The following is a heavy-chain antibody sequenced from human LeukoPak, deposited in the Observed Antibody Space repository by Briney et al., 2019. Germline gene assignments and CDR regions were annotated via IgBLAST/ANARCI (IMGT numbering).Heavy chain of an antibody. V-gene: IGHV1-2*02. CDR1: GYTFTCYY. D-gene: IGHD2-2*01. CDR2: INPNSGGT. J-gene: IGHJ6*02. Sequence: ASVKVSCKASGYTFTCYYIQWVRQAPGQGLEWMGWINPNSGGTNYAQKFQGRVTMTRDTSISTAYMELSRLRSDDTAVYFCARDHCVSSGCYEDYYYGMDVWGRGTTVTVSS. CDR3: ARDHCVSSGCYEDYYYGMDV.